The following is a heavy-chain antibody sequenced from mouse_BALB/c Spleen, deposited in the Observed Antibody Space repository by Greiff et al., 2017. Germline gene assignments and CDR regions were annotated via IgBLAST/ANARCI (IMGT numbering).Heavy chain of an antibody. V-gene: IGHV5-6-4*01. Sequence: EVKVVESGGGLVKPGGSLKLSCAASGFTFSSYTMSWVRQTPEKRLEWVATISSGGSYTYYPDSVKGRFTISRDNAKNTLYLQMSSLKSEDTAMYYCTRGGMITTGGYAMDYWGQGTSVTVSS. J-gene: IGHJ4*01. CDR2: ISSGGSYT. CDR3: TRGGMITTGGYAMDY. CDR1: GFTFSSYT. D-gene: IGHD2-4*01.